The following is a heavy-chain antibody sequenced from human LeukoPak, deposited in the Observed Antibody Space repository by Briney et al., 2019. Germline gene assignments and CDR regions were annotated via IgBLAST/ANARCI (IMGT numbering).Heavy chain of an antibody. J-gene: IGHJ5*02. D-gene: IGHD2-15*01. CDR1: GYTFTGYY. Sequence: ASVKVSCKASGYTFTGYYMHWVRQAPGQGLEWMGWINPNSGGTNYAQKFQGRVTMTRDTSISTAYMELSRLRSDDTAVYYCARGSAVVVVVDAGWFDPWGQGTLVTVSS. CDR3: ARGSAVVVVVDAGWFDP. CDR2: INPNSGGT. V-gene: IGHV1-2*02.